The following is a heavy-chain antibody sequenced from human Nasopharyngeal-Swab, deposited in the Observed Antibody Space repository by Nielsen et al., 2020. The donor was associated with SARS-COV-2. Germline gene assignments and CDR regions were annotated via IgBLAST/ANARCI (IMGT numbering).Heavy chain of an antibody. CDR1: GFTFSSYA. Sequence: GESLKISCAASGFTFSSYAMNWVRQAPGKGLEWVGRIKSKTDGGTTDCAAPVKGRFTISRDNSKNTLYLQMNSLRAEDTAVYYCARDTTGDGDYWGQGTLVTVSS. V-gene: IGHV3-15*07. CDR2: IKSKTDGGTT. D-gene: IGHD1-1*01. J-gene: IGHJ4*02. CDR3: ARDTTGDGDY.